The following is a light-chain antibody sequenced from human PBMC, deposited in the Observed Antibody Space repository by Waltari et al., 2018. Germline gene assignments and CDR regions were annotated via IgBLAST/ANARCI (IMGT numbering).Light chain of an antibody. J-gene: IGLJ3*02. CDR2: RGA. CDR3: AAWDDSLRGHCV. Sequence: QSVLTQPPSAAGRPGQRVTIFCSGSSSNIGSNVVNWYQQFPGKAPKLLIYRGAQRPSAVPSRFSGSKSGTSASLAISGLHPEDEADDYCAAWDDSLRGHCVFGGGTKVTVL. V-gene: IGLV1-44*01. CDR1: SSNIGSNV.